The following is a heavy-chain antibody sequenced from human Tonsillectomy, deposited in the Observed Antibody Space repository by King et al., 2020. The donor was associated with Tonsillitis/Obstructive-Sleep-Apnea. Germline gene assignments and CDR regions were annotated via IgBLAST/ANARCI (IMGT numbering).Heavy chain of an antibody. D-gene: IGHD4-17*01. CDR2: ISGDGGST. V-gene: IGHV3-43*02. CDR1: GFTFDDYA. J-gene: IGHJ5*02. CDR3: AKFPYGDYEGGWFGP. Sequence: VQLVESGGGVVQPGGSLRLSCAASGFTFDDYAMHWVRQAPGKGLEWVSLISGDGGSTYYADSVKGRFTISRDNSKNSLYMQMNSLRTEDTALYYCAKFPYGDYEGGWFGPWGQGTLVTVSS.